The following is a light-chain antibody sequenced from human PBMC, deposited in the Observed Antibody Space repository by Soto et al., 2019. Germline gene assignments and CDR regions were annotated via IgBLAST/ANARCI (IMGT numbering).Light chain of an antibody. J-gene: IGKJ1*01. CDR2: GAS. V-gene: IGKV3-15*01. CDR3: QQYNNWWT. Sequence: EIVMTQSPASLSVSPGEGATLSCRASQSVNSNLAWYQHKPGQARRLLIYGASTRATGIPARFSGSGSGTEFTLTISSLQSEDFAVYYCQQYNNWWTFGQGTRVEIK. CDR1: QSVNSN.